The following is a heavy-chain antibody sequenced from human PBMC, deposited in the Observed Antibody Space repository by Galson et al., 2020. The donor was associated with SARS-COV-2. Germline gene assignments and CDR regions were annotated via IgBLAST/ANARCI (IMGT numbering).Heavy chain of an antibody. CDR2: ISYDGSNK. V-gene: IGHV3-30*04. CDR3: ARTYSGSYQGWFDP. D-gene: IGHD1-26*01. CDR1: GFTFSSYA. J-gene: IGHJ5*02. Sequence: GGSLRLSCAASGFTFSSYAMHWVRQAPGKGLEWGAVISYDGSNKYYADSVKGRFTISRDNSKNTLYLQMNSLRAEDTAVYYCARTYSGSYQGWFDPWGQGTLVTVSS.